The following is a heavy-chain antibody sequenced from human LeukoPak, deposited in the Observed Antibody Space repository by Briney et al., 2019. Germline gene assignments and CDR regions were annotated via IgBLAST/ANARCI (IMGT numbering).Heavy chain of an antibody. D-gene: IGHD3-3*01. CDR3: ASRTHYDFWSGYYYYMDV. CDR1: GGSFSGYY. CDR2: INHSGST. J-gene: IGHJ6*03. Sequence: SETLSLTCAVYGGSFSGYYWSWIRQPPGKGLEWIGEINHSGSTNYNPSLKSRVTISVDTSKNQFSLKLSSVTAADTAVYYCASRTHYDFWSGYYYYMDVWGKRTTVTVSS. V-gene: IGHV4-34*01.